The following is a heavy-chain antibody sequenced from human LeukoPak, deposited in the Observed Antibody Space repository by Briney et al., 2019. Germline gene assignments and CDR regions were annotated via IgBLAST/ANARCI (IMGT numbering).Heavy chain of an antibody. Sequence: GGSLRLSCAASGFTFSSYAMSWVRQAPGKGLEWVSAISGSGGSTYYADSVKGRFTTSRDNSKNTLYLQMDSLRAEDTAVYYCAKVGYYDSSGEGDYWGQGTLVTVSS. J-gene: IGHJ4*02. D-gene: IGHD3-22*01. V-gene: IGHV3-23*01. CDR1: GFTFSSYA. CDR2: ISGSGGST. CDR3: AKVGYYDSSGEGDY.